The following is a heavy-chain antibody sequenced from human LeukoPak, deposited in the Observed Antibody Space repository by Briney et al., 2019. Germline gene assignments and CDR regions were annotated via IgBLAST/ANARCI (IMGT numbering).Heavy chain of an antibody. Sequence: SETXSLTCTVSGGSISSYYWSWIRQPPGKGLEWIGYIYYSGSTNYNPSLKSRVTISVDTSKNQFSLKLSSVTAADTAVYYCARVNYNWFDPWGQGTLVTVSS. CDR3: ARVNYNWFDP. CDR1: GGSISSYY. CDR2: IYYSGST. V-gene: IGHV4-59*01. J-gene: IGHJ5*02. D-gene: IGHD1-20*01.